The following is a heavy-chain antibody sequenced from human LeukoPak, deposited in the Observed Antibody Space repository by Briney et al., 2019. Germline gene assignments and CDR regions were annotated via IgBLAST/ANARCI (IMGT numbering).Heavy chain of an antibody. CDR3: ASSTPWYFDN. CDR1: GGSFSGYY. D-gene: IGHD2-2*01. Sequence: SETLSLTCAVYGGSFSGYYWSWIRQPPGKGLEWIGYIYYSGSTNYNSSLKSRVTISLDTSKNQFSLKLSSVTAADTAVYYCASSTPWYFDNWGQGTLVTVSS. V-gene: IGHV4-59*08. CDR2: IYYSGST. J-gene: IGHJ4*02.